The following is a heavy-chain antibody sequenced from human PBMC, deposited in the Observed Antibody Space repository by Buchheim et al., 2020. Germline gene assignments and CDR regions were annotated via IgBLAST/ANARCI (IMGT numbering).Heavy chain of an antibody. Sequence: QVQLQQWGAGLVEPSGTLSLTCAVSGVSISSSNWWSWVRQPPGEGLEWIGEMHHGGTTNYNPSLESRVTISVDTSKNQFSLKLSSVTAADTAVYYCARHDPSMVIRYWGQGTL. J-gene: IGHJ4*02. D-gene: IGHD2-21*01. CDR3: ARHDPSMVIRY. V-gene: IGHV4-4*02. CDR2: MHHGGTT. CDR1: GVSISSSNW.